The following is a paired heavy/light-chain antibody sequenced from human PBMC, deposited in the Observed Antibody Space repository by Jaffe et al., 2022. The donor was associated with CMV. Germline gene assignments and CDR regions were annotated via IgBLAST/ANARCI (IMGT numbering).Heavy chain of an antibody. J-gene: IGHJ4*02. CDR3: ARGDSHSMVRRFDF. Sequence: QVQLQESGPGLVKPSETLSLTCTVSGDSVTSGGYYWNWIRQAPGEGLEWIGFIYYSGNTNYNPSLKSRVGISLDTSKNQVSLKMTSMTAADTAVYYCARGDSHSMVRRFDFWGQGTLVTVSS. CDR1: GDSVTSGGYY. CDR2: IYYSGNT. D-gene: IGHD3-10*01. V-gene: IGHV4-61*08.
Light chain of an antibody. CDR1: RNIDGY. CDR3: QQSYTTPWT. J-gene: IGKJ1*01. V-gene: IGKV1-39*01. CDR2: AVS. Sequence: DIQMTQSPSSLSASVGDRVTITCRAGRNIDGYLNWYQQKPGIAPKLLIYAVSSLNSGVPSRFTGSGYGIDFTLTISGLQPEDSATYFCQQSYTTPWTFGQGTKVEIK.